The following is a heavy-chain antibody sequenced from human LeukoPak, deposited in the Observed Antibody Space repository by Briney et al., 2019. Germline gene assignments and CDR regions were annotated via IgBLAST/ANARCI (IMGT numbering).Heavy chain of an antibody. D-gene: IGHD6-6*01. CDR1: GFTFSSYA. J-gene: IGHJ4*02. V-gene: IGHV3-30-3*01. CDR2: ISYDGSNK. Sequence: GGSLRLSCAASGFTFSSYAMHWVRQAPGKGLEWVAVISYDGSNKYYADSVKGRFTISRDNSKNTLYLQMNSLRAEDTAVYYGARDSIAARQVPFDYWGQGTLVTVSS. CDR3: ARDSIAARQVPFDY.